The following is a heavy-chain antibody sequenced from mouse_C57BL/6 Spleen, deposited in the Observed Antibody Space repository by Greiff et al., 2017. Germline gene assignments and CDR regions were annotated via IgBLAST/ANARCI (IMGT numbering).Heavy chain of an antibody. CDR2: IRSKSNNYAT. CDR3: VILTGDYAMDY. CDR1: GFSFTTYA. V-gene: IGHV10-1*01. J-gene: IGHJ4*01. D-gene: IGHD4-1*01. Sequence: EVQLVESGGGFVQPKGSLKLSCAASGFSFTTYAMNWVRQAPGKGLEWVARIRSKSNNYATYYADSVKDRFTISRDDSESMLYLQMNNLKTEDTAMYYCVILTGDYAMDYWGQGTSVTVSS.